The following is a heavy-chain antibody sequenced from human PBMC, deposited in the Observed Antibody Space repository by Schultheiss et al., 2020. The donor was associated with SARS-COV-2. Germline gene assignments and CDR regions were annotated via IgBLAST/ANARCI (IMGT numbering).Heavy chain of an antibody. D-gene: IGHD2-8*02. CDR2: INTDAIST. Sequence: GGSLRLSCIGSGFTFTNYGMHWVRQVPGKGLVWVSRINTDAISTGYADSVKGRFTISRDNSKNTLYLQMNSLRAEDTAVYYCAWYWGDGYWGQGTLVTVSS. CDR1: GFTFTNYG. V-gene: IGHV3-74*01. CDR3: AWYWGDGY. J-gene: IGHJ4*02.